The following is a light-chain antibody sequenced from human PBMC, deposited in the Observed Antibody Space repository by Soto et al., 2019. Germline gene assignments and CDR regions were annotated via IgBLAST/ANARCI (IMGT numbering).Light chain of an antibody. CDR2: DAS. CDR1: QSVSSNY. J-gene: IGKJ5*01. CDR3: QQYSDLPMT. Sequence: EIVLTQSPGTLSLSPGKRATLSCGASQSVSSNYLAEYQQKPGLAPRLLIYDASTRATGIPDRFSGSGSGTDFTLTISRLEPEDFAVYFCQQYSDLPMTFGQGTRLEIK. V-gene: IGKV3D-20*01.